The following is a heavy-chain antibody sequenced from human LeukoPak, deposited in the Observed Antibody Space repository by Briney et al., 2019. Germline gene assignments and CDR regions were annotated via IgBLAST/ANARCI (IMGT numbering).Heavy chain of an antibody. CDR2: IYYSGST. CDR3: ARTMVGDQRYYYYMDV. J-gene: IGHJ6*03. Sequence: SETLSLTCTVSGGSISSYYWSWIRQPPGKGLEWIGYIYYSGSTNYNPSLKSRVTISVDTSKNQFSLKLSSVTAADTAVYYCARTMVGDQRYYYYMDVWGKGTTVTVSS. CDR1: GGSISSYY. V-gene: IGHV4-59*01. D-gene: IGHD4/OR15-4a*01.